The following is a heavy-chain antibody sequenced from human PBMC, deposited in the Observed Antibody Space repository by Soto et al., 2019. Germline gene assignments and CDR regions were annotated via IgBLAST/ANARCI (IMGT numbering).Heavy chain of an antibody. V-gene: IGHV1-69*13. J-gene: IGHJ3*02. CDR3: ARDPRLGYYYDSSGYQEGAFDI. Sequence: ASVKVSCKASGGTFSSYAISWVRQAPGQGLEWMGGIIPIFGTANYAQKFQGRVTITADESTSTAYMELSSLRSEDTAVYYCARDPRLGYYYDSSGYQEGAFDIWGQGTMVTVSS. CDR1: GGTFSSYA. CDR2: IIPIFGTA. D-gene: IGHD3-22*01.